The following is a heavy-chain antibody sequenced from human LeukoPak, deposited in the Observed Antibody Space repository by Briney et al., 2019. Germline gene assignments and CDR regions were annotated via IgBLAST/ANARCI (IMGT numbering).Heavy chain of an antibody. D-gene: IGHD6-19*01. CDR2: IYYSGTA. Sequence: SETLSLTCTVSGGSISSYSWSWIRQPPGKGLEWIGFIYYSGTANYNPSLKSRVTIAVDTSKNQFSLKLTSVTAADTAVYYCARVNTEGSADYWGQGTLVTVSS. CDR3: ARVNTEGSADY. CDR1: GGSISSYS. V-gene: IGHV4-59*01. J-gene: IGHJ4*02.